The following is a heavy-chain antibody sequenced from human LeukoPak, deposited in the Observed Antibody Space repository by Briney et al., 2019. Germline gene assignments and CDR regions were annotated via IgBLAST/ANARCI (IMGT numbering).Heavy chain of an antibody. CDR1: GFTFSNYA. V-gene: IGHV3-23*01. D-gene: IGHD3-10*02. J-gene: IGHJ6*04. CDR3: AELGITMIGGV. CDR2: INDSGGST. Sequence: GGSLRLSCAASGFTFSNYAMSWVRQAPGKGLEWVSAINDSGGSTYYADSEKGRFTISRDNSKNTLYLQMNSLRAEDTAVYYCAELGITMIGGVWGKGTTVTISS.